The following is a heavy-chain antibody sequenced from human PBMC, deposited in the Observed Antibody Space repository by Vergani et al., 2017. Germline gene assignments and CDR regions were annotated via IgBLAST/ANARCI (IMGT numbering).Heavy chain of an antibody. CDR3: ARGPFLEWLLYD. D-gene: IGHD3-3*02. J-gene: IGHJ4*02. V-gene: IGHV1-69*02. Sequence: QVQLVQSGAEVKKPGSSVKVSCKASGGTFSSYTISWVRQAPGQGLEWMGRIIPILGIANYAQKFQGRVTITADKSTSTAYMELSSLRSEDTAVYYCARGPFLEWLLYDWGQGTLVTVSS. CDR1: GGTFSSYT. CDR2: IIPILGIA.